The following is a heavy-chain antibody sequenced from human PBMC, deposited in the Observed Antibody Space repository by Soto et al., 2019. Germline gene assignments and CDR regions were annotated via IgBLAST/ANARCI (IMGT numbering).Heavy chain of an antibody. CDR3: ARXPYQDYGDSYYYYALDA. J-gene: IGHJ6*02. CDR1: GDSVSNGDYS. Sequence: SETLSLTCSVSGDSVSNGDYSWSWIRQPPGKGLEWIGYIYYIGGPYYNPSLQSRVTISMDTSKNQVSLNLTSVTAADTAVYFCARXPYQDYGDSYYYYALDAWGPGLTVTVSS. CDR2: IYYIGGP. V-gene: IGHV4-30-4*01. D-gene: IGHD4-17*01.